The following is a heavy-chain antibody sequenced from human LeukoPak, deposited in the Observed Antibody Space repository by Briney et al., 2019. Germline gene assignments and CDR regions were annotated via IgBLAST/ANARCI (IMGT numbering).Heavy chain of an antibody. Sequence: SETLSLTRAVYGGSFSGYYWSWIRQPPGKGLEWIGEINHSGSTNHNPSLKSRVTISVDTSKNQFSLKLSSVTAADTAVYYCARVWWMVRGVIPFDPWGQGTLVTVSS. V-gene: IGHV4-34*01. CDR2: INHSGST. CDR1: GGSFSGYY. CDR3: ARVWWMVRGVIPFDP. J-gene: IGHJ5*02. D-gene: IGHD3-10*01.